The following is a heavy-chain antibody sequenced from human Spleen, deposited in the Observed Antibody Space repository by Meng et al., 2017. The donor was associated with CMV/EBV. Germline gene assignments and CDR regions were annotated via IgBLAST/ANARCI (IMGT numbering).Heavy chain of an antibody. D-gene: IGHD3-10*01. CDR1: GGSISSYY. V-gene: IGHV4-59*06. J-gene: IGHJ5*02. CDR2: IHDSGST. CDR3: ARASYGSGSPLGESWFDP. Sequence: GQLHESGPCLVKPSETLSPPCTVSGGSISSYYWSWIRQPAGKGLEWIGYIHDSGSTYYNPSLKSRVTISADTSKNQFSLKLSSVTAADTAVYYCARASYGSGSPLGESWFDPWGQGTLVTVSS.